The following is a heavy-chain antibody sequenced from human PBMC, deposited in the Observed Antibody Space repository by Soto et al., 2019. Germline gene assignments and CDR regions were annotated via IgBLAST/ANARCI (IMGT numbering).Heavy chain of an antibody. D-gene: IGHD4-4*01. CDR3: ARHRSTAVTPFDY. V-gene: IGHV4-39*01. CDR2: IYYPGNT. J-gene: IGHJ4*02. Sequence: QLRLQESGPGLVKPSETLSLTCSVSGGSISTSSYYWGWIRQPPGKGLEWIGSIYYPGNTYYNPSLKSRVTIAVDTSKNRFSLKLSSVTAADTAVYYCARHRSTAVTPFDYWGQGTLVTVSS. CDR1: GGSISTSSYY.